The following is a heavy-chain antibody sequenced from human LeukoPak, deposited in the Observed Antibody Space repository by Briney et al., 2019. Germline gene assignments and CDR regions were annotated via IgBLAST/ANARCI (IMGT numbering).Heavy chain of an antibody. CDR2: IIPIFGTA. V-gene: IGHV1-69*01. CDR1: GFTFSSYA. Sequence: GGSLRLSCAASGFTFSSYAISWVRQAPGQGLEWMGGIIPIFGTANYAQKFQGRVTITADESTSTAYMELSSLRSEDTAVYYCARDIVVVPAPRKYYGMDVWGQGTTVTVSS. D-gene: IGHD2-2*01. CDR3: ARDIVVVPAPRKYYGMDV. J-gene: IGHJ6*02.